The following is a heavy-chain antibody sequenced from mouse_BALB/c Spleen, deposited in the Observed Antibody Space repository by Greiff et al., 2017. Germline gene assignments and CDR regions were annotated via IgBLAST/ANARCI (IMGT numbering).Heavy chain of an antibody. CDR3: TRHRYDGWFAY. D-gene: IGHD2-14*01. J-gene: IGHJ3*01. CDR1: GFTFSNYW. V-gene: IGHV6-6*02. CDR2: IRLKSNNYAT. Sequence: EVKLVESGGGLVQPGGSMKLSCVASGFTFSNYWMNWVRQSPEKGLEWVAEIRLKSNNYATHYAESVKGRFTISRDDSKSSVYLQMNNLRAEDTGIYYCTRHRYDGWFAYWGQGTLVTVSA.